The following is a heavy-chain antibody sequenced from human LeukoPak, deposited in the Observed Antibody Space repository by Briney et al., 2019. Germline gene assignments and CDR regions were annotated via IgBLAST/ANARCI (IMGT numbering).Heavy chain of an antibody. Sequence: ASVKVSCKASGYTFTSYGISWVRQAPGQGLEWMGWISAYNGNTNYAQKLQGRVTMTTDTSTSTAYMELSSLRSEDTAVYYCARDCGGDYNFDYWGQGTLVTVSS. CDR1: GYTFTSYG. CDR2: ISAYNGNT. V-gene: IGHV1-18*01. CDR3: ARDCGGDYNFDY. J-gene: IGHJ4*02. D-gene: IGHD2-21*02.